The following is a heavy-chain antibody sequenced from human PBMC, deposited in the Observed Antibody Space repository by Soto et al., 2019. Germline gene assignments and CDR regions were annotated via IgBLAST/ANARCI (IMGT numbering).Heavy chain of an antibody. CDR2: INNSGST. D-gene: IGHD6-19*01. J-gene: IGHJ1*01. V-gene: IGHV4-34*01. CDR1: GGSFIGYY. Sequence: QVQLQQWGAGLLKPSETLSLTCDVYGGSFIGYYWSWIRQPPGKGLEWIGEINNSGSTNYNPSLKSLVRILVVPSKDQFPLRLSSVTAADTAVYYCARRALSSGWGYFQHWGQGTLVTVSS. CDR3: ARRALSSGWGYFQH.